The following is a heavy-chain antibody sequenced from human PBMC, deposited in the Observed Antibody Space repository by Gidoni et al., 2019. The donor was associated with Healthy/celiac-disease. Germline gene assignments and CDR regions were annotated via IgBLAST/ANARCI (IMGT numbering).Heavy chain of an antibody. CDR2: IYYSGST. D-gene: IGHD3-10*01. CDR1: GGSISSGGYY. V-gene: IGHV4-31*03. J-gene: IGHJ5*02. CDR3: AREPYYYGSGNLLIWFDP. Sequence: QVQLQESGPGLVKPSQTLSLTCTVSGGSISSGGYYWSWIRQHPGKGLEWIGYIYYSGSTYYNPSLKSRVTISVDTSKNQFSLQLSSVTAADTAVYYCAREPYYYGSGNLLIWFDPWGQGTLVTVSS.